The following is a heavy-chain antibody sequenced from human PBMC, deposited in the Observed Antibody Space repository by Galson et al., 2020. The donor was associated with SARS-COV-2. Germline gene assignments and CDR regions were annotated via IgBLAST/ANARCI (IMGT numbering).Heavy chain of an antibody. D-gene: IGHD6-13*01. CDR1: GGPVSSNNYY. J-gene: IGHJ4*02. CDR2: IFYNGRT. V-gene: IGHV4-61*01. CDR3: ARAEVSSSYYILDF. Sequence: ASETLSLTCTVSGGPVSSNNYYWSWIRQPPGKGLEWIGYIFYNGRTNYNPSLKSRLTISVDTSKNQFSLTLNSVTAADTAVYYCARAEVSSSYYILDFWGQGTLAIVSS.